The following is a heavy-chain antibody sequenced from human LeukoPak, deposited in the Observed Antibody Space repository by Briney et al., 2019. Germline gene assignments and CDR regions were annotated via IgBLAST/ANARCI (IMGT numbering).Heavy chain of an antibody. D-gene: IGHD5-18*01. CDR2: ISSSSTYI. J-gene: IGHJ6*03. V-gene: IGHV3-21*01. CDR3: AGDSYGSHMDV. Sequence: GGSLRLSCATSGFTFTSYGMNWVRQAPGKGLEWVSSISSSSTYIYYADSVRGRFTISRDNAKNSLYLQMNSLRAEATAVYYCAGDSYGSHMDVWGKGTTVTVSS. CDR1: GFTFTSYG.